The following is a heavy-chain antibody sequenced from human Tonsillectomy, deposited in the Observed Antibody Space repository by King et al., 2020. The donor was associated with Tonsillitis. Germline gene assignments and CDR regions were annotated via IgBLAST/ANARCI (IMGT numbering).Heavy chain of an antibody. CDR1: GGSISSGGYS. D-gene: IGHD1-26*01. Sequence: QLQESGSGLVKPSQTLSLTCAVSGGSISSGGYSWSWIRQPPGKGLEWIGYIYHSGSTYYNPSLKSRVTISVDRSKNQFSLKLSPVTAADTAVYYCARDSGSYYSLNWYFDLWGRGTLVTVSS. V-gene: IGHV4-30-2*01. CDR3: ARDSGSYYSLNWYFDL. CDR2: IYHSGST. J-gene: IGHJ2*01.